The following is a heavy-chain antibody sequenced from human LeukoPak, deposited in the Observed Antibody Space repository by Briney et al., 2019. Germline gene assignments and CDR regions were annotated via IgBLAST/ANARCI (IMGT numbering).Heavy chain of an antibody. D-gene: IGHD4-17*01. CDR3: TRGDYGDYYYYYYMDV. J-gene: IGHJ6*03. Sequence: QAGGSLRLSCAASGFTFSGSAMHWVRQASGKGLEWVGRIRSKANSYATAYAASVKGRFTISRDDSKNTAYLQMNSLKTEDTAVYYCTRGDYGDYYYYYYMDVWGKGTTVTVSS. CDR2: IRSKANSYAT. V-gene: IGHV3-73*01. CDR1: GFTFSGSA.